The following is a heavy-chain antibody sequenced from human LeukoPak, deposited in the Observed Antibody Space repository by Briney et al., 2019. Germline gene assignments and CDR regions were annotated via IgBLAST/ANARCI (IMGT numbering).Heavy chain of an antibody. D-gene: IGHD3-9*01. CDR2: IYSGGST. J-gene: IGHJ4*02. CDR1: GFTVSSKY. Sequence: PWGSLRLFCTASGFTVSSKYVSWVREAPGKGLEGVSVIYSGGSTYYADSVKGRFAISRDNSKNTLYLQMNSLRAEDTAVYYCARDYNDILTGYYYFDYWGQGTLVTVSS. V-gene: IGHV3-53*01. CDR3: ARDYNDILTGYYYFDY.